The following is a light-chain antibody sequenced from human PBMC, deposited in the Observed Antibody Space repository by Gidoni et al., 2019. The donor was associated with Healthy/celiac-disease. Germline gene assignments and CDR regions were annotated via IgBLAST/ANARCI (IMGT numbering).Light chain of an antibody. CDR1: QSVLYSSNNKNY. J-gene: IGKJ3*01. V-gene: IGKV4-1*01. Sequence: DIVMTHSPDSLSVSLGEWATINCKSSQSVLYSSNNKNYLAWYQQKPGQPPKLLIYWASTRESGVPDRFSGSWSGTDFTPTSSSLQAEDVAVYYCQQYYSTPFTFGPXTKVDIK. CDR3: QQYYSTPFT. CDR2: WAS.